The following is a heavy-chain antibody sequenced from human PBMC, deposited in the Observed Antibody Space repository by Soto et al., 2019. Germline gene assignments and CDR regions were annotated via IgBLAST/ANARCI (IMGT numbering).Heavy chain of an antibody. D-gene: IGHD6-19*01. CDR3: ARERGEQWLVLGGRLDGGMDV. J-gene: IGHJ6*02. CDR2: IYTSGST. V-gene: IGHV4-4*07. CDR1: GGSISSYY. Sequence: QVQLQESGPGLVKPSETLSLTCTVSGGSISSYYWSWIRQPAGKGLEWIGRIYTSGSTNYNPSLKRRVTMSVDTCKNQFSRKLSSVTAADTAVYYCARERGEQWLVLGGRLDGGMDVWGQGTTVTVSS.